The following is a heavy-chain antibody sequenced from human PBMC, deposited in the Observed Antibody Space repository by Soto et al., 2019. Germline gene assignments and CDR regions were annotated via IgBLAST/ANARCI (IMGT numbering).Heavy chain of an antibody. V-gene: IGHV3-33*01. Sequence: GGSLRLSCAASGFTFSSYGMHWVRQAPGKGLEWVAVIWYDGSNKYYADSVKGRFTISRDNSKNTLYLQMNSLRAEDTAVYYCARAQLDYYDSSGIDYWGQGTLVTVSS. J-gene: IGHJ4*02. CDR2: IWYDGSNK. CDR1: GFTFSSYG. CDR3: ARAQLDYYDSSGIDY. D-gene: IGHD3-22*01.